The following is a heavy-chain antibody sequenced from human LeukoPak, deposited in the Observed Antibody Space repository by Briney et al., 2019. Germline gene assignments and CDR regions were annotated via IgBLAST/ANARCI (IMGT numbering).Heavy chain of an antibody. CDR3: ARRPAGIAARPFDY. Sequence: SETLSLTCTVSGGSISSYYWSWIRQPPGKGLEWIGYIYYSGSTSYNPSLKSRVTISVDTSKNQFSLKLSSVTAADTAVYYCARRPAGIAARPFDYWGQRTLVTASS. J-gene: IGHJ4*02. CDR1: GGSISSYY. D-gene: IGHD6-13*01. CDR2: IYYSGST. V-gene: IGHV4-59*12.